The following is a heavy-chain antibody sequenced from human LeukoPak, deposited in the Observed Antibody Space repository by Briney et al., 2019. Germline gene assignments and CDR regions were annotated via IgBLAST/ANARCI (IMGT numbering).Heavy chain of an antibody. Sequence: SETLSLTCTVSGGSISSYYWSWIRQPPGKGLEWIGYIHYSGSTNYNPSLKSRVTMSVDTSKNQFSLKLSSVTVADTAVYYCARDRYYYDSSGYYSLDYWGQGTLVTVSS. CDR2: IHYSGST. V-gene: IGHV4-59*12. CDR1: GGSISSYY. D-gene: IGHD3-22*01. J-gene: IGHJ4*02. CDR3: ARDRYYYDSSGYYSLDY.